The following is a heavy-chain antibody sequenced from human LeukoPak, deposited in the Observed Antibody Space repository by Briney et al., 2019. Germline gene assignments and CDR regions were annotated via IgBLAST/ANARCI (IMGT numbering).Heavy chain of an antibody. J-gene: IGHJ4*02. CDR1: GGSISSYY. D-gene: IGHD6-19*01. CDR2: IYYSGRT. V-gene: IGHV4-59*01. Sequence: PSETLSLTCTASGGSISSYYWSWIRQPPGKGLEWIGYIYYSGRTNYNPSLKSRVTISVDTSKSQFSPKLSSVTAADTAVYYCARVIGAVAGTLDYWGQGTLVTVSS. CDR3: ARVIGAVAGTLDY.